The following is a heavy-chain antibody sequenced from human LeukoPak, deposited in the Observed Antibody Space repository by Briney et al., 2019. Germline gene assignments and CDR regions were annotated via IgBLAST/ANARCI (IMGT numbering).Heavy chain of an antibody. J-gene: IGHJ6*02. CDR2: ISSSSSTI. D-gene: IGHD2-2*01. CDR3: ARDRYQLLLGYYYGMDV. Sequence: PGGSLRLSCAASGFTFSSYSMNWVRQAPGKGLEWVSYISSSSSTIYYADSVKGRFTISRDNAKNSLYLQMNSLRDEDTAVYYCARDRYQLLLGYYYGMDVWGQGTTVTVSS. V-gene: IGHV3-48*02. CDR1: GFTFSSYS.